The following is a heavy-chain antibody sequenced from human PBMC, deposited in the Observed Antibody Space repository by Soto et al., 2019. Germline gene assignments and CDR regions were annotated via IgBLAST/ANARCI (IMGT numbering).Heavy chain of an antibody. Sequence: SETLSLTCTVSGGSISSYYWSWIRQPPGQGLEWIGYIYYSGSTNYNPSLKSRVTISVDTSKNQFSLKLNSMTAADTAVYYCARHNYGSGSTYFDYWGQGTLVTVSS. D-gene: IGHD3-10*01. V-gene: IGHV4-59*08. CDR3: ARHNYGSGSTYFDY. CDR1: GGSISSYY. CDR2: IYYSGST. J-gene: IGHJ4*02.